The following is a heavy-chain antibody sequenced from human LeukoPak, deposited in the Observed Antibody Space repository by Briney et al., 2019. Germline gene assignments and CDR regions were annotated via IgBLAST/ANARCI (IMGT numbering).Heavy chain of an antibody. CDR2: ISAYNGNT. V-gene: IGHV1-18*01. D-gene: IGHD3-22*01. CDR1: GYTFTSYG. J-gene: IGHJ4*02. Sequence: ASVKVSCKASGYTFTSYGISWVRQAPGQGLEWMGWISAYNGNTVHAEKFQDRLTMTTDTSTSTAYMELRSLRSDDTAVYYCAKGDSHYYDSSGTFDYWGQGTLVTVSS. CDR3: AKGDSHYYDSSGTFDY.